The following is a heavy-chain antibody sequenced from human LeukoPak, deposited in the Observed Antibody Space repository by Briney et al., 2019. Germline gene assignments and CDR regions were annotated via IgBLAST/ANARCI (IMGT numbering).Heavy chain of an antibody. CDR1: GFTFSSYA. Sequence: GGSLRLSCAGSGFTFSSYAMSWVRQAPGKGLEWVSAVSDGGGSTYYADSVKGRFTISRDNSKNTLYLQMNSLRAEDTAVYYCAKDPLYCSGGSCYFPFDYWGQGTLVTVSS. CDR2: VSDGGGST. V-gene: IGHV3-23*01. J-gene: IGHJ4*02. D-gene: IGHD2-15*01. CDR3: AKDPLYCSGGSCYFPFDY.